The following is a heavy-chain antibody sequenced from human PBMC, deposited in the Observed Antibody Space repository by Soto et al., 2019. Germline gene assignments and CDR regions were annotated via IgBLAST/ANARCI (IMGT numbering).Heavy chain of an antibody. CDR1: GDSVSSNSAA. D-gene: IGHD6-13*01. CDR2: TYYRSKWYN. J-gene: IGHJ5*02. V-gene: IGHV6-1*01. Sequence: PSQTLSLTCAISGDSVSSNSAAWNWIRQSPSRGLEWLGRTYYRSKWYNDYAVSVKSRIAINPDTSKNQFSLQLNSVTPEDTAVYYCARVGIAAAGHLSGDWFDTWGQGTLVTVSS. CDR3: ARVGIAAAGHLSGDWFDT.